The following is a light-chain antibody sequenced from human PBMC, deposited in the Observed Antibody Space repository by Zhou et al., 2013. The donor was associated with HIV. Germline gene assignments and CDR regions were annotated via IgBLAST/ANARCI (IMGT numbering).Light chain of an antibody. J-gene: IGKJ3*01. CDR1: ASIRSNY. V-gene: IGKV3-20*01. CDR2: GAS. Sequence: DIVLTQSPVTLSLSPGERATLSCRASASIRSNYLAWYQHKPGQAPRLLVHGASNRATGIPDRFSGSGSGTDFTLTISRLEPEDFAVYYCQHYTDSPQDFGPGTKVEIK. CDR3: QHYTDSPQD.